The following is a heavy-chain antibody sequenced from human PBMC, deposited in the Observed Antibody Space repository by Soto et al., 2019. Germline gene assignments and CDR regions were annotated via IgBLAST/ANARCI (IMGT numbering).Heavy chain of an antibody. CDR1: GFTFSGYG. CDR3: AKPSRRGYSYDLMDV. D-gene: IGHD5-18*01. CDR2: ISYYGTNE. J-gene: IGHJ6*02. Sequence: PGGSLRLSCEASGFTFSGYGMHWVRQAPGKGLEWVAVISYYGTNEYYEDSVKGRFTISRDNSKNTLYLQMNSLRAEDTAVYYRAKPSRRGYSYDLMDVWGQGTTVTVSS. V-gene: IGHV3-30*18.